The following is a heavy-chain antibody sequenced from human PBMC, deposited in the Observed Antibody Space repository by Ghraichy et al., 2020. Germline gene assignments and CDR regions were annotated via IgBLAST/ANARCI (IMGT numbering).Heavy chain of an antibody. Sequence: GGSLRLSCVGSGFTFSAYDLNWVRQSPGKGLDWVSYISSSSRNKFYADSVEGRFTISRDNARNTLYLQLSSLRVEDMGVYFCARASSVQRFCYYGGMDVWGQGTTVTVS. D-gene: IGHD3-10*01. CDR1: GFTFSAYD. V-gene: IGHV3-48*01. J-gene: IGHJ6*02. CDR3: ARASSVQRFCYYGGMDV. CDR2: ISSSSRNK.